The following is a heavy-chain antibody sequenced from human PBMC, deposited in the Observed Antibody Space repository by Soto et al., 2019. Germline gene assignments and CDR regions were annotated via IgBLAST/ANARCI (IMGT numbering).Heavy chain of an antibody. CDR1: GGTFNTLS. Sequence: QVQLVQSGAEGKRPGSSVKVSCTPSGGTFNTLSINWVRQAPGQGLEWMGAIIPFFDSTNYAQKFQDRVTITADKSPGTAYMELTSLRSDDTAVYYCTTRDQGRFDHWGQGTPLTVSS. D-gene: IGHD2-2*01. CDR2: IIPFFDST. V-gene: IGHV1-69*06. CDR3: TTRDQGRFDH. J-gene: IGHJ4*02.